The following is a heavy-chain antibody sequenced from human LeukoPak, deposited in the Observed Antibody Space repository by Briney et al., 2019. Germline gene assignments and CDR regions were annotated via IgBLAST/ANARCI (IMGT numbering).Heavy chain of an antibody. V-gene: IGHV3-13*04. CDR2: IGTAGDT. CDR1: GFTFSSYD. J-gene: IGHJ6*02. D-gene: IGHD3-10*01. CDR3: ARDLTLRGYHGSGSRPYGMDV. Sequence: GGSLRLSCAASGFTFSSYDMHWVRQATGKGLEWVSAIGTAGDTYYPGSVKGRFTISRENAKNSLYLQMNSLRAGDTAVYYCARDLTLRGYHGSGSRPYGMDVWGQGTTVTVSS.